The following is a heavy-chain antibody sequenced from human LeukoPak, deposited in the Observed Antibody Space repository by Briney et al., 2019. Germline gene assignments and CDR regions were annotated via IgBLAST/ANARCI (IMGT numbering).Heavy chain of an antibody. CDR1: GGTFSSYA. D-gene: IGHD6-13*01. V-gene: IGHV1-69*05. J-gene: IGHJ6*03. CDR2: IIPIFGTA. CDR3: AGDTTPYSSSWYYYYYYYMDV. Sequence: GSSVKVSCKASGGTFSSYAIGWVRQAPGQGLEWMGRIIPIFGTANYAQKFQGRVTITTDESTSTAYMELSSLRSEDTAVYYCAGDTTPYSSSWYYYYYYYMDVWGKGTTVTVSS.